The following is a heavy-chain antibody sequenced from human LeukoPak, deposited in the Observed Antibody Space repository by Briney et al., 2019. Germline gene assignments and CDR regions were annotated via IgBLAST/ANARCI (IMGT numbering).Heavy chain of an antibody. CDR1: GFTFSSYE. V-gene: IGHV3-48*03. Sequence: GGSLRLSCAASGFTFSSYEMNWVRQAPGRGLEWVSYISSTSGSTIYYADSVKGRFTISRDNAKNSVYLQMNSLRAEDTAVYYCARRYCSSTSCLLDYRGQGTLVTVSS. CDR3: ARRYCSSTSCLLDY. D-gene: IGHD2-2*01. CDR2: ISSTSGSTI. J-gene: IGHJ4*02.